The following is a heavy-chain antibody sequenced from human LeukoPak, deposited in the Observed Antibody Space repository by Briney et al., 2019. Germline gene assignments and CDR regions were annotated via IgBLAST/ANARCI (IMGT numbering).Heavy chain of an antibody. CDR2: INGDGSST. V-gene: IGHV3-74*01. CDR3: ARGGAVPANCFDP. CDR1: GLTFSGYW. J-gene: IGHJ5*02. Sequence: GGSLRLSCAASGLTFSGYWMHWVRQAPGKGLVWVSRINGDGSSTTYAGSVKGRFTISRDNARDTLYLQMNTLRAEDTAVYYCARGGAVPANCFDPWGQGTLVTVSS. D-gene: IGHD2-2*01.